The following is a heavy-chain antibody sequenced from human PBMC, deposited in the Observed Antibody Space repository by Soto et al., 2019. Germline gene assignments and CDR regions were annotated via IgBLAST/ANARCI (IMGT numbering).Heavy chain of an antibody. CDR1: GFTFSAYY. Sequence: QVLLLESGGGLVKPGGSLRLSCAASGFTFSAYYMSWIRQAPGMGLEWVSYISGSGNSIYYADSVKGRFTISRDNAKNSLYQQMNSLRVEDTAVYYCATLSTQFDRWGQGNLVTVST. D-gene: IGHD1-1*01. J-gene: IGHJ5*02. V-gene: IGHV3-11*01. CDR3: ATLSTQFDR. CDR2: ISGSGNSI.